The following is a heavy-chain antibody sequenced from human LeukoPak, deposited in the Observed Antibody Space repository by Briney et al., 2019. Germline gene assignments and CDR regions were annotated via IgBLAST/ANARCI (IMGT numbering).Heavy chain of an antibody. CDR1: GFTFSSYA. Sequence: GGSLRLSCAASGFTFSSYAMSWVRQAPGKGLECISGFSGSGGSTYYADSVKGRFTISRDNSKNTLYLQMNSLRAEDTAVYYCARDPHYKGFLYYYYYYMDVWGKGTTVTVSS. J-gene: IGHJ6*03. CDR3: ARDPHYKGFLYYYYYYMDV. CDR2: FSGSGGST. V-gene: IGHV3-23*01. D-gene: IGHD4-11*01.